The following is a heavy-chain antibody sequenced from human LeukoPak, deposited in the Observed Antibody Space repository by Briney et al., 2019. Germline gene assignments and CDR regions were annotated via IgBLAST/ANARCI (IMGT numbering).Heavy chain of an antibody. CDR3: AREAEGGYFDY. D-gene: IGHD3-16*01. CDR1: GYTFTGYY. Sequence: ASVKVSCKASGYTFTGYYMHWVRQAPGQGLEWMGWINPNSGGTNYAQKFQGWVTMTRDTSISTAYMELSRLRSDDTAVYYCAREAEGGYFDYWSQGTLVTVSS. J-gene: IGHJ4*02. V-gene: IGHV1-2*04. CDR2: INPNSGGT.